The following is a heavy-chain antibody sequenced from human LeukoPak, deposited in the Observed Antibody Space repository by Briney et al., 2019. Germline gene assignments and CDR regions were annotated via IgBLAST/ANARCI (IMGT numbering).Heavy chain of an antibody. Sequence: GGSLRLSCAASGFTFSSYGMHWVRQAPGKGLEWVAVIWYDGSNKYYADSVKGRFTISRDNSKNTLYLQMNSLRAEDTAVYYCARVSFSIAGWYYGMDVWGQGTTVTVYS. V-gene: IGHV3-33*01. CDR3: ARVSFSIAGWYYGMDV. CDR2: IWYDGSNK. CDR1: GFTFSSYG. D-gene: IGHD6-6*01. J-gene: IGHJ6*02.